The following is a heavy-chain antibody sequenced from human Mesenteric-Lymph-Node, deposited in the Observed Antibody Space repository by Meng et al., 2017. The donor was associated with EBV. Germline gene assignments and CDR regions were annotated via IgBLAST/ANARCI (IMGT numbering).Heavy chain of an antibody. CDR2: ISAYNGNI. CDR1: GYSFSSYG. V-gene: IGHV1-18*01. D-gene: IGHD3-22*01. J-gene: IGHJ5*02. CDR3: ATDTGRVINNLFDP. Sequence: IQLLQSGAWVTSLWASVKVSCKASGYSFSSYGISWVRQAPGQGLEWMGWISAYNGNINYAQKFQGRVTMTTDTSTSTAYMELRSLRSDDTAVYYCATDTGRVINNLFDPWGQGTLVTVSS.